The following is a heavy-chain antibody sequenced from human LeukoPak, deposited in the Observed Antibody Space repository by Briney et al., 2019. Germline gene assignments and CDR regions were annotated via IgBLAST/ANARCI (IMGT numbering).Heavy chain of an antibody. D-gene: IGHD5-12*01. CDR2: IYWNDAT. J-gene: IGHJ4*02. V-gene: IGHV2-5*01. CDR3: ARYVDIVATIISYGLDY. CDR1: GFSLSTSGVG. Sequence: SGPTLVNPTQTLTLTCTFSGFSLSTSGVGVGWIRQPPVKALGWLAPIYWNDATRYSPSLKSKHTITKDTSNTQVVLTMTNMDPVDTATYYCARYVDIVATIISYGLDYWGQGTLVTVSS.